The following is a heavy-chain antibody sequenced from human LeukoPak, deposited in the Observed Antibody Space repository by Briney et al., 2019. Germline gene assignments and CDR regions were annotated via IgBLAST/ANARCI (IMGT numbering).Heavy chain of an antibody. V-gene: IGHV4-34*01. CDR2: INHSGST. J-gene: IGHJ4*02. CDR1: GGSVNTGSYY. Sequence: ASETLSLTCTVSGGSVNTGSYYWSWIRQPPGKGLEWIGEINHSGSTNYNPSLKSRVTISVDTSKNQFSLKLSSVTAAHTAVYYCARRWYSSGWYHIPFDYWGQGTLVTVSS. CDR3: ARRWYSSGWYHIPFDY. D-gene: IGHD6-19*01.